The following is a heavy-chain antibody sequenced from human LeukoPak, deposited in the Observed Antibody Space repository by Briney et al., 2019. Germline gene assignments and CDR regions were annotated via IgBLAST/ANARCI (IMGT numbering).Heavy chain of an antibody. CDR3: ARDYIAVGVADHPGGNWFDP. CDR1: GFTFSSYW. J-gene: IGHJ5*02. D-gene: IGHD6-19*01. V-gene: IGHV3-33*01. Sequence: GGSLRLSCAASGFTFSSYWMHWVRQAPGKGLEWVAVIWNDGSRKYYADSVKGRFTISRDNYKSMLYLQMDSLRDEDTALYYCARDYIAVGVADHPGGNWFDPRGQGALVTVSS. CDR2: IWNDGSRK.